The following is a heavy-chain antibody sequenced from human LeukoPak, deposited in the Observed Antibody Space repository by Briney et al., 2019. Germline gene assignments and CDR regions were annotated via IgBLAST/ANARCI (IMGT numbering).Heavy chain of an antibody. CDR3: ARDIFKVRGVTDY. Sequence: GGSLRLSCAASGFTFSDYYMSWIRQAPGKGLEWVSYISSSGSTIYYADSVKGRFTISRDNAKNSLYPQMNSLRAEDTAVYYCARDIFKVRGVTDYWGQGTLVTVSS. CDR2: ISSSGSTI. CDR1: GFTFSDYY. D-gene: IGHD3-10*01. J-gene: IGHJ4*02. V-gene: IGHV3-11*01.